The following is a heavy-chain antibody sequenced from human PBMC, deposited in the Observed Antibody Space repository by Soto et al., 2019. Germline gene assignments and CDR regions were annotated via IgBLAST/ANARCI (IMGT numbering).Heavy chain of an antibody. CDR3: ARVRDWFDP. CDR1: GGSFSGYY. Sequence: TLSLTCAVYGGSFSGYYWNWIRQPPGKGLEWIGEIDHSGYANYNPSLKSRVTISVDTSKNQFSLRLTSVTAADTAVYYCARVRDWFDPWGQGTLVTVSS. J-gene: IGHJ5*02. D-gene: IGHD3-3*01. CDR2: IDHSGYA. V-gene: IGHV4-34*01.